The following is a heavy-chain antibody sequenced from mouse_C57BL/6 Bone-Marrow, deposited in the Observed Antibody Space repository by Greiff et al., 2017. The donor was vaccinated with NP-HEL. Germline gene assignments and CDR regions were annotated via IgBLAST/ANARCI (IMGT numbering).Heavy chain of an antibody. V-gene: IGHV1-19*01. CDR2: INPYNGGT. D-gene: IGHD2-4*01. Sequence: VQLKQSGPVLVKPGASVKMSCKASGYTFTDYYMNWVKQSHGKSLEWIGVINPYNGGTSYNQKFKGKATLTVDKSSSTAYMELNSLTSEDSAVYYCARSAIYYDYDGFAYWGQGTLVTVSA. CDR1: GYTFTDYY. CDR3: ARSAIYYDYDGFAY. J-gene: IGHJ3*01.